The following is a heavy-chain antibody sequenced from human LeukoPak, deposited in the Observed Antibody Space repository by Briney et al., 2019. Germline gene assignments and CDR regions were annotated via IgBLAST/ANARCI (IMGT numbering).Heavy chain of an antibody. V-gene: IGHV4-39*01. CDR1: GGSISSRSYY. Sequence: PSETLSLTCTVSGGSISSRSYYWGWIRQPPGKGLEWIGNIYYSGSTYYNPSLKRRVTISVDTSKNQFSLKLSSVTAADTAVYYCASHRSLYFGMDVWGQGTTVTVSS. CDR3: ASHRSLYFGMDV. D-gene: IGHD2-15*01. J-gene: IGHJ6*02. CDR2: IYYSGST.